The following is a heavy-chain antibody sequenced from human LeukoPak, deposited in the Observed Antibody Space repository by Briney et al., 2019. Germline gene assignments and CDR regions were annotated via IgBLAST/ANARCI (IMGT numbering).Heavy chain of an antibody. CDR3: AKVFGPWLQLLFDY. J-gene: IGHJ4*02. CDR1: GFTFSSYA. CDR2: ISGSGGST. V-gene: IGHV3-23*01. D-gene: IGHD5-24*01. Sequence: GGSLRLSCAASGFTFSSYAMSWVRQAPGKGLGWVSAISGSGGSTYYADSVKGRFTISRDNSKNTLYLQMNSLRAEDTAVYYCAKVFGPWLQLLFDYWGQGTLVTVSS.